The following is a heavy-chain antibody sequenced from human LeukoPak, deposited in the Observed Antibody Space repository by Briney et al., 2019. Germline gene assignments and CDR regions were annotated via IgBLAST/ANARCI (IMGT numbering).Heavy chain of an antibody. Sequence: ASVKVSCKASGYTFTSYYMHWVRHAPGQGLEWMGIINPSGGSTSYAQKFQGRVTMTRDTSTSTVYMELSSLRSEDTAVYYCARGSGSVGDFWSGYPVDYWGQGTLVTVSS. CDR3: ARGSGSVGDFWSGYPVDY. J-gene: IGHJ4*02. V-gene: IGHV1-46*01. D-gene: IGHD3-3*01. CDR2: INPSGGST. CDR1: GYTFTSYY.